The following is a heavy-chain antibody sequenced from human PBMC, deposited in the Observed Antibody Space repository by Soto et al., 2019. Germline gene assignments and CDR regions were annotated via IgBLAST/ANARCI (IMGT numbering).Heavy chain of an antibody. D-gene: IGHD2-21*01. Sequence: GGSLRLSCALSGFTSEDYALHWVRQTPGRGLEWVSLISWDGGTTYYADSVKGRFSISRDNNKNSLFLLMNNLGTEDTAFYYCARSVTISRVSYYYAMDVWGQGTTVTVSS. J-gene: IGHJ6*02. V-gene: IGHV3-43D*03. CDR1: GFTSEDYA. CDR3: ARSVTISRVSYYYAMDV. CDR2: ISWDGGTT.